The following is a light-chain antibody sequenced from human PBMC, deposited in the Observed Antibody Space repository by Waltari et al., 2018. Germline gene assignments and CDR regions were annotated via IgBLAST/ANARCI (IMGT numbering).Light chain of an antibody. CDR2: DGS. CDR1: QSVSSW. V-gene: IGKV1-5*01. J-gene: IGKJ1*01. Sequence: DIQMTQSPSTLSASVGDTVTITCRASQSVSSWLAWYQQKPGKAPKLLIYDGSTLASGVPSRFSGSGSGTQFTLTISSLQPEDFATYFCQEYSTFSWTFGQGTKVEI. CDR3: QEYSTFSWT.